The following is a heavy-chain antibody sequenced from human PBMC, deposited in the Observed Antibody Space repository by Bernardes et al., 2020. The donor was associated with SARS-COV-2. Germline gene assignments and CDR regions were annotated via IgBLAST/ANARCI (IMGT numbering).Heavy chain of an antibody. CDR3: ARLVRAAAGTRYYYYYGMDV. Sequence: ASVKVSCKASGYTFTSYGISWVRQAPGQGLEWMGWISAYNGNTNYAQKLQGRVTMTTDTSTSTAYMELRSLRSDDTAVYYCARLVRAAAGTRYYYYYGMDVWGQGTTVTVSS. CDR1: GYTFTSYG. CDR2: ISAYNGNT. V-gene: IGHV1-18*01. J-gene: IGHJ6*02. D-gene: IGHD6-13*01.